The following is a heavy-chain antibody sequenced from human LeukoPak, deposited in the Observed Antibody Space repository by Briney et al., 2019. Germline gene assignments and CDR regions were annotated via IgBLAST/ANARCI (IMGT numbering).Heavy chain of an antibody. CDR3: ARDLVTVTKGFDI. Sequence: SETLSLTCAVSDDSFSSHYWTWIRQPPGKGLEWIGYISYIGSTNYNPSLKSRVTISIDTSRNQFSLRLSSVTAADTAVYYCARDLVTVTKGFDIWGRGTMVSVSS. V-gene: IGHV4-59*11. CDR1: DDSFSSHY. CDR2: ISYIGST. J-gene: IGHJ3*02. D-gene: IGHD4-17*01.